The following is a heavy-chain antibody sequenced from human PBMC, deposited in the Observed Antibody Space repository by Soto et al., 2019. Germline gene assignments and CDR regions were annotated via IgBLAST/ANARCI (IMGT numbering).Heavy chain of an antibody. D-gene: IGHD5-12*01. CDR3: ATAGRRYSGYDYTDY. Sequence: ASAKVSCKVSGYTLTELSMHWVRQAPGKGLEWMGGFDPEDGETIYAQKFQGGVTMTEDTSTDTAYMELSSLRSEDTAVYYCATAGRRYSGYDYTDYWGQGTLVTVSS. CDR1: GYTLTELS. J-gene: IGHJ4*02. CDR2: FDPEDGET. V-gene: IGHV1-24*01.